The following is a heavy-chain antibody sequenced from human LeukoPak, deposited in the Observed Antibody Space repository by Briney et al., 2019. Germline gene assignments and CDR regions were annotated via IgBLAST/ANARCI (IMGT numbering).Heavy chain of an antibody. J-gene: IGHJ4*02. CDR3: ARGLRGGLYYFDY. Sequence: PGGSLRLSCAASGFTFDDYAMHWVRQAPGKGLEWVSGISWNSGSIGYADSVKGRFTISRDNAKNSLFLQMNSLRAEDTAVYYCARGLRGGLYYFDYWGQGTLVTVSS. CDR1: GFTFDDYA. CDR2: ISWNSGSI. V-gene: IGHV3-9*01. D-gene: IGHD2-15*01.